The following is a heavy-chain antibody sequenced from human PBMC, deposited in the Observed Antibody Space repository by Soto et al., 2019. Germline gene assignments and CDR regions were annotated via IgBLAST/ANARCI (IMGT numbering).Heavy chain of an antibody. J-gene: IGHJ4*02. D-gene: IGHD4-4*01. CDR3: ARGGNDYNIPRGHDY. CDR2: LNSDGSST. V-gene: IGHV3-74*01. CDR1: GFTFNDYW. Sequence: GGSLRPSCAASGFTFNDYWMHWVRQAPGKGLVWVSRLNSDGSSTNYADSVKGRFTISRDNAKNTLYLQMNSLRVEDTAVYYCARGGNDYNIPRGHDYWGQGTLLTVSS.